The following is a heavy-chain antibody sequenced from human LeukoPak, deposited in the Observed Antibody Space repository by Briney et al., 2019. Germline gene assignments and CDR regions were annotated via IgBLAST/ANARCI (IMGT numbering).Heavy chain of an antibody. D-gene: IGHD3-9*01. CDR1: GGSISSYY. CDR2: IYYSGST. Sequence: SETLSLTCTVSGGSISSYYWSWIRQPPGKGLEWIGYIYYSGSTNYNPSLKSRVTISVDTSKNQFSLKLSSVTAADTAVYYCARGNFDWLFHYFDYWGQGTLVTVSS. CDR3: ARGNFDWLFHYFDY. V-gene: IGHV4-59*08. J-gene: IGHJ4*02.